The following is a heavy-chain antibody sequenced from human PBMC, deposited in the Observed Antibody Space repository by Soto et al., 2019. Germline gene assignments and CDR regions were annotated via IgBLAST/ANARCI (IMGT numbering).Heavy chain of an antibody. V-gene: IGHV6-1*01. CDR2: TYYRSKWYN. D-gene: IGHD6-13*01. J-gene: IGHJ5*02. Sequence: PSQTLSLTCAISGDSFSSNSAACNWIRQSPSRGLEWLGRTYYRSKWYNDYAVSVKSRITINPDTSKNQFSLQLNSVTPEDTAVYYCARTEQLVQYNWFDPWGQGTLGTV. CDR3: ARTEQLVQYNWFDP. CDR1: GDSFSSNSAA.